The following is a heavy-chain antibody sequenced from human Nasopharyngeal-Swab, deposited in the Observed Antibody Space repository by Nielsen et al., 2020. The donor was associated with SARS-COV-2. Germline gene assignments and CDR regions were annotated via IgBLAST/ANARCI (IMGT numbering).Heavy chain of an antibody. D-gene: IGHD3-16*02. V-gene: IGHV1-69*13. CDR2: IIPIFGTA. CDR1: GGTFSSYA. CDR3: ARDPRIMITFGGVIDLLFDY. J-gene: IGHJ4*02. Sequence: SVKVSCKASGGTFSSYAISWVRQAPGQGLEWMGGIIPIFGTANYAQKFQGRVTITADESTSTAYMELRSLRSDDTAVYYCARDPRIMITFGGVIDLLFDYWGQGTLVTVSS.